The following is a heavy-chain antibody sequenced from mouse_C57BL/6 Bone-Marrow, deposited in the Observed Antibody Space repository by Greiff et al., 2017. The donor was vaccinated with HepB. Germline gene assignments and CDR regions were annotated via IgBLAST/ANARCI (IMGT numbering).Heavy chain of an antibody. J-gene: IGHJ4*01. V-gene: IGHV1-69*01. Sequence: VQLQQPGAELVMPGASVKLSCKASGYTFTSYWMHWVKQRPGQGLEWIGELDPSDSYTNYNQKFQGQSTLAVDKSYRTAYMQLSSLTSEASAVYYCARILDYWGQGTSVTVSS. CDR3: ARILDY. CDR2: LDPSDSYT. CDR1: GYTFTSYW.